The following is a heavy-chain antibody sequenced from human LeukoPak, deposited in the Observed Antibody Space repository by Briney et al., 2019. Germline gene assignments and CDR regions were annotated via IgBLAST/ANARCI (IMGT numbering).Heavy chain of an antibody. Sequence: SETLSLTCTVSGGSISSGAYYWTWIRQHPGKGLGWIGYTHYSGSTYYNPSLKSRVTISVDTSKNQFSLKLSSMTAADTAVYYCARAVLYYYYGMDVWGQGTTVTVSS. CDR3: ARAVLYYYYGMDV. CDR1: GGSISSGAYY. CDR2: THYSGST. D-gene: IGHD1-14*01. V-gene: IGHV4-31*03. J-gene: IGHJ6*02.